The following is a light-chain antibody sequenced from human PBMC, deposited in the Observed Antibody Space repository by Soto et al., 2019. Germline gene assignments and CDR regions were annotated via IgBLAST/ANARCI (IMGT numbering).Light chain of an antibody. J-gene: IGLJ2*01. CDR2: LNSDGSH. Sequence: QLVLTQSPSASASLGASVKLTCTLSSGHSSFAIAWHQQQPEKGPRYLMKLNSDGSHNKGGGIPDRFSGSSSGAERYLIISSLQSEDEADYYCQTWGTGIRVFGGGTKLTVL. CDR1: SGHSSFA. V-gene: IGLV4-69*01. CDR3: QTWGTGIRV.